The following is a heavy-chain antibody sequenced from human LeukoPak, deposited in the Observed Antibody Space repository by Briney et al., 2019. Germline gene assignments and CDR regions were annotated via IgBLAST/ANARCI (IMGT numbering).Heavy chain of an antibody. CDR3: AKEGCNGGSCYPLY. D-gene: IGHD2-15*01. J-gene: IGHJ4*02. Sequence: GGSLRLSCAASGFTFSSYGMHWVRQAPGKGLEWVAVISYDGSNKYYADSVKGRFTISRDNSKNTLYLQMNSLRAEDTAVYYCAKEGCNGGSCYPLYWGQGTLVTVSS. V-gene: IGHV3-30*18. CDR1: GFTFSSYG. CDR2: ISYDGSNK.